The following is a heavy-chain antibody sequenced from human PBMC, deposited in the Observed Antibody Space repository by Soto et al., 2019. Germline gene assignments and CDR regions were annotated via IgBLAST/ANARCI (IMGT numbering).Heavy chain of an antibody. CDR1: GYSFTSYW. CDR2: IYPGDSDT. Sequence: GESLKISCKGSGYSFTSYWIGWVRQMPGKGLEWMGIIYPGDSDTRYSPSFQGQVTISADKSISTAYLQWSSLKASDTAMYYCARVSDVREVGYYYGMDVWGQGTTVTVSS. V-gene: IGHV5-51*01. J-gene: IGHJ6*02. D-gene: IGHD1-26*01. CDR3: ARVSDVREVGYYYGMDV.